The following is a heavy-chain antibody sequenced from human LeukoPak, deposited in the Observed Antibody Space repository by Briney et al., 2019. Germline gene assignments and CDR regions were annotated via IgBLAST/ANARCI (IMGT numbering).Heavy chain of an antibody. CDR1: GDSVSTNSDA. J-gene: IGHJ6*02. CDR3: ARGRVSYYGLDV. D-gene: IGHD3-10*01. V-gene: IGHV6-1*01. CDR2: TFYRSKWYN. Sequence: SETLSLTCAISGDSVSTNSDAWNWIRQSPSRGLEWLGRTFYRSKWYNDYALSVKSRITIKADTSKNQFSLQLNSVTPEDTAVYYCARGRVSYYGLDVWGQGTTVTVSS.